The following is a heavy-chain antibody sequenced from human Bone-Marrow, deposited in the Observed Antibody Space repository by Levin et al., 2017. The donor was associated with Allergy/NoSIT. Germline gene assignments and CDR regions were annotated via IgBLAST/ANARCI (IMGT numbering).Heavy chain of an antibody. Sequence: GGSLRLSCAASGFTFSSYAMHWVRQAPGKGLEWVAVISYDGSNKYYADSVKGRFTISRDNSKNTLYLQMNSLRAEDTAVYYCARGINWNPVGYFDYWGQGTLVTVSS. CDR1: GFTFSSYA. J-gene: IGHJ4*02. CDR3: ARGINWNPVGYFDY. CDR2: ISYDGSNK. V-gene: IGHV3-30-3*01. D-gene: IGHD1-20*01.